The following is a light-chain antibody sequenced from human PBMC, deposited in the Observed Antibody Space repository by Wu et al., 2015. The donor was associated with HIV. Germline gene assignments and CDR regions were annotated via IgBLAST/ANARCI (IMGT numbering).Light chain of an antibody. CDR2: GTS. Sequence: DIQMTQSPSSLSASVGDRVTITCRTNQSINYFLNWYQQKPGKAPRLLIYGTSSLESGVPSRFSGSGSHTDFALTIGSLQSEDFATYYCQQSYISLFTFGPGTRVDIK. CDR3: QQSYISLFT. V-gene: IGKV1-39*01. CDR1: QSINYF. J-gene: IGKJ3*01.